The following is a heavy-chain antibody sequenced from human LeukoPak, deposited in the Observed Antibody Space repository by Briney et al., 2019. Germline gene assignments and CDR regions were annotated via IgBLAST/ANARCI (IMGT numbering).Heavy chain of an antibody. V-gene: IGHV1-69*06. CDR3: ARDTTSDFVSGYYSAYFDY. CDR2: IIPIFGTA. J-gene: IGHJ4*02. CDR1: GYTFTGYY. Sequence: GASAKVSCKASGYTFTGYYMHWVRQAPGQGLEWMGGIIPIFGTANYAQKFQGRVTITADKSTSTAYMELSSLRSDDTAVYYCARDTTSDFVSGYYSAYFDYWGQGTLVTVSS. D-gene: IGHD3-22*01.